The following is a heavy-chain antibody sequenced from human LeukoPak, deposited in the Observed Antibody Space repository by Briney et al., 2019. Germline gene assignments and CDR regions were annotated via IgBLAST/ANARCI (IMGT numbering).Heavy chain of an antibody. CDR3: ARDPGTIAARPVSWFDP. Sequence: GGSLRLSCAASGFTFSSYSMNWVRQAPGKGLEWVSSISSSSSYIYYADSVKGRLTISRDNAKNSLYLQMNSLRAEDTAVYYCARDPGTIAARPVSWFDPWGQGTLVTVSS. J-gene: IGHJ5*02. V-gene: IGHV3-21*01. CDR1: GFTFSSYS. D-gene: IGHD6-6*01. CDR2: ISSSSSYI.